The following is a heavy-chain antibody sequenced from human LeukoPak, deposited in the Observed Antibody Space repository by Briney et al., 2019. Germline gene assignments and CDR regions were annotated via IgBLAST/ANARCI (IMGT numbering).Heavy chain of an antibody. Sequence: PSETLSLTCIVSGGSISSYYWSWIRQPPGKGLEWIGYIYYTGSTNYNPSLKSRVTISVDTSKNQLSLKLRSVTAADTAVYYCARQDSGTCLSPLDFWGQGTVVIVSS. V-gene: IGHV4-59*08. J-gene: IGHJ3*01. D-gene: IGHD1-26*01. CDR1: GGSISSYY. CDR3: ARQDSGTCLSPLDF. CDR2: IYYTGST.